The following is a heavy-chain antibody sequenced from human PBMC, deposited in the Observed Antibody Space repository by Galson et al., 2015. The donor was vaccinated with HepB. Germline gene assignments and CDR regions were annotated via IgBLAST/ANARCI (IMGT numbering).Heavy chain of an antibody. D-gene: IGHD3-3*01. Sequence: CAIFAYSVSSNNATWNWIRQSPSRGLEWLGRTSYRSKGSNDYAIFVESRITVTADAYQNKFSLHLNIVTPKDTAIDYCASWRFDSWGQGTRVTVSS. CDR3: ASWRFDS. CDR1: AYSVSSNNAT. V-gene: IGHV6-1*01. CDR2: TSYRSKGSN. J-gene: IGHJ4*02.